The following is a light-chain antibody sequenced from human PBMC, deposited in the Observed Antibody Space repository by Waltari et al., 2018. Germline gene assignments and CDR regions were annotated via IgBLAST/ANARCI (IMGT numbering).Light chain of an antibody. V-gene: IGLV1-40*01. J-gene: IGLJ3*02. Sequence: QSVLTQPPSVSGAPGQRVTISCTGSSSNIGAGYDVHWYRPLPGTAPKLLISRNPNRPPGVPVRFSATKSATTASLAITGLQAEDEADYYCQPDDSSLSGWVFGGGTKVTVL. CDR3: QPDDSSLSGWV. CDR1: SSNIGAGYD. CDR2: RNP.